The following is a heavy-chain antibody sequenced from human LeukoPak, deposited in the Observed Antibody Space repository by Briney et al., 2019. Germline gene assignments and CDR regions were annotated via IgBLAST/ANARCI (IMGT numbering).Heavy chain of an antibody. CDR3: ARHVLTTGISRFYYNIGYFDY. D-gene: IGHD4-17*01. V-gene: IGHV4-39*07. J-gene: IGHJ4*02. CDR1: GGSISSSSYY. Sequence: SETLSLTCTVSGGSISSSSYYWGWIRQPPGKGLEWIGSVYYTGASYYNPSLKSRVTISIDTSKKHFSLKLTSVTAADTAVYYCARHVLTTGISRFYYNIGYFDYWGQGALVTVSS. CDR2: VYYTGAS.